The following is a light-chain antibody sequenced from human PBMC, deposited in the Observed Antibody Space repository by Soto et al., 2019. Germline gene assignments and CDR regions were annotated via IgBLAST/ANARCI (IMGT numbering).Light chain of an antibody. J-gene: IGKJ3*01. CDR3: QQYGSSGSFT. CDR1: QSVSSSY. Sequence: EIVLTQSPGTLSLSPGERATLSCRASQSVSSSYLAWYQQKPGQAPRLLIYGASSRATGIPDRFSGSGSGTDFTLTISRLEPEDFAVYSCQQYGSSGSFTFGPGTKVDIK. CDR2: GAS. V-gene: IGKV3-20*01.